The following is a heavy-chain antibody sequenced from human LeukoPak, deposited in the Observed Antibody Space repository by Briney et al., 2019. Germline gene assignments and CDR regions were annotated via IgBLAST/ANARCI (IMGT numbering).Heavy chain of an antibody. J-gene: IGHJ4*02. CDR1: AFTFSSYW. D-gene: IGHD3-10*01. CDR2: INSDGSST. Sequence: GGSLRLSCAASAFTFSSYWMHWVRRAPGKGLVWVSRINSDGSSTTYADSVKGRFTISRDNAKNTLYLQMNSLRAEDTAVYYCGRAADYYASGIFNWGQGTLVTVSS. CDR3: GRAADYYASGIFN. V-gene: IGHV3-74*01.